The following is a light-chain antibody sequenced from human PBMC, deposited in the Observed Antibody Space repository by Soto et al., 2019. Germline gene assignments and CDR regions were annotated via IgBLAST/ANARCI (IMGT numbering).Light chain of an antibody. J-gene: IGKJ5*01. CDR3: QHYSNSPIT. Sequence: EIGLTQSPGTLSLSPGERATLSCRASPSVRSNFLAWYQQRPGQAPRLLIYDASRRATGIPDRFSGSGSGTDFTLTISRLEPEDFAVYYCQHYSNSPITFGQGTRLEIK. CDR2: DAS. CDR1: PSVRSNF. V-gene: IGKV3-20*01.